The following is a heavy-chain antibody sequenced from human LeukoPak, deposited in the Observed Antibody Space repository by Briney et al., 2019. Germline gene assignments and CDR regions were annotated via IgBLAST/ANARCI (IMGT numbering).Heavy chain of an antibody. CDR3: TRASGLGSTFDS. V-gene: IGHV3-7*01. J-gene: IGHJ4*02. D-gene: IGHD3-10*01. CDR2: IKGDGSER. Sequence: GGSLRLSCAASGFTFSSYWMSWARQAPGKGLEWVANIKGDGSERNYVDSVKGRFTISRDNAKNSLYLQMNSLRDEDTAVYYCTRASGLGSTFDSWGQGTLVTVSS. CDR1: GFTFSSYW.